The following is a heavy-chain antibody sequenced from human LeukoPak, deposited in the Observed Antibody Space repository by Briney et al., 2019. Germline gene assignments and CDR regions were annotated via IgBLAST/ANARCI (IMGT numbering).Heavy chain of an antibody. CDR1: GYTFTSYY. CDR3: ARDQDYGGNSRLVAFDY. J-gene: IGHJ4*02. CDR2: INPSGGST. D-gene: IGHD4-23*01. Sequence: ASVKVSCKASGYTFTSYYMHWVRQAPGQGLEWMGIINPSGGSTSYAQKFQGRVTMTRDTSTSTVYMELSSLRSDDTAVYYCARDQDYGGNSRLVAFDYWGQGTLVTVSS. V-gene: IGHV1-46*01.